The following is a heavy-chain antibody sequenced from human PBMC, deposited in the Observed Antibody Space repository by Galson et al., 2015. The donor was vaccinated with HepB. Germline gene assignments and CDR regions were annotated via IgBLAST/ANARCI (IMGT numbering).Heavy chain of an antibody. D-gene: IGHD2-15*01. Sequence: SVKVSCRASGYTFTSYYMHWVRQAPGQGLEWMGIINPSGGSTSYAQKFQGRVTMTRDTSTSTVYMELSSLRSEDTAVYYCARGYCSGGSCYSVRDYWSQGTLVTVSS. CDR1: GYTFTSYY. CDR2: INPSGGST. CDR3: ARGYCSGGSCYSVRDY. V-gene: IGHV1-46*01. J-gene: IGHJ4*02.